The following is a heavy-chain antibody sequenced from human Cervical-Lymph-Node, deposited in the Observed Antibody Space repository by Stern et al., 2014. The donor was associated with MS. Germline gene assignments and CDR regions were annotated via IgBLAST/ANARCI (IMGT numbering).Heavy chain of an antibody. V-gene: IGHV3-30*03. Sequence: DQLVESGGAVVQPGRSLRLSCAASGFTFSSYGMHWVRQAPGKGLEGVTVISYDVNHKYYAASVKGRFTISRDNSKNTLHLQMNSVTPDDTAIYYCARDYEDTSMLFDHWGQGTLVTVSS. D-gene: IGHD2-8*01. CDR1: GFTFSSYG. CDR3: ARDYEDTSMLFDH. CDR2: ISYDVNHK. J-gene: IGHJ4*02.